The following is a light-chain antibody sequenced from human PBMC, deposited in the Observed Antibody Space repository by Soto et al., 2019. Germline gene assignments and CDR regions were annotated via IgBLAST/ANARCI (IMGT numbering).Light chain of an antibody. J-gene: IGLJ7*01. V-gene: IGLV1-44*01. CDR1: SSNIGSNT. Sequence: QSVLTQPPSASGTPGQRVTISCSGSSSNIGSNTVNWYQQLPGTAPKLFIYSNDQRPSGVPDRFSGSKSGTSASLAISGLQSEDEADYYCATWDASLSAAVFGGGTQLTVL. CDR2: SND. CDR3: ATWDASLSAAV.